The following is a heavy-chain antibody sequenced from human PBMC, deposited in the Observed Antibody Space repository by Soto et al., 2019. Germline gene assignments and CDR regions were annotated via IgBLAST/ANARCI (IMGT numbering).Heavy chain of an antibody. CDR2: ISYDGSNK. J-gene: IGHJ6*02. CDR3: AKDRQVGWSPSYYYYYGMDV. CDR1: GFTFSSYG. D-gene: IGHD3-3*01. V-gene: IGHV3-30*18. Sequence: LRLSCAASGFTFSSYGMHWVRQAPGKGLEWVAVISYDGSNKYYADSVKGRFTISRDNSKNTLYLQMNSLRAEDTAVYYCAKDRQVGWSPSYYYYYGMDVWGQGTTVTVSS.